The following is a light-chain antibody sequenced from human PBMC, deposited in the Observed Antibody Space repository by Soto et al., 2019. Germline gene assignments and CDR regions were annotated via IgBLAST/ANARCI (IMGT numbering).Light chain of an antibody. CDR1: QDSRND. CDR3: LQDYNYPWT. CDR2: AAS. J-gene: IGKJ1*01. V-gene: IGKV1-6*01. Sequence: AIQMTQSPSSLSASIGERVTITCRASQDSRNDLDWYQQKPGKAPKLLIYAASSLQSGVPSRFSGSGSGTDFTLTINSLQPEDFATYYCLQDYNYPWTFGQGTKVEIK.